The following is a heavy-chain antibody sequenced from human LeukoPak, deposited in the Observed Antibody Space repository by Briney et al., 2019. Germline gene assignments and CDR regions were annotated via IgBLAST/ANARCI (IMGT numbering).Heavy chain of an antibody. J-gene: IGHJ6*02. CDR2: INPNSGGT. CDR3: ARGYYDSWVLYYYYYYGMDV. D-gene: IGHD3-22*01. V-gene: IGHV1-2*06. CDR1: GYTFTVYY. Sequence: ASVKVSCKASGYTFTVYYMHWVRQAPGQGLEWMGRINPNSGGTNYAQKLQGRVTMTRDTSISTAYMELSRLRSDDTAVYYCARGYYDSWVLYYYYYYGMDVWGQGTTVTVSS.